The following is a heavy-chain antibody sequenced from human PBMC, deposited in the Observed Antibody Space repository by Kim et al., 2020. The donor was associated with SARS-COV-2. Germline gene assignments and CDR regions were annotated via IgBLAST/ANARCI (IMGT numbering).Heavy chain of an antibody. V-gene: IGHV4-34*01. CDR3: ARGDTVTNPDGLDY. Sequence: PYLKSRVTISVDTSKNQFSLKLSSVTAADTAVYYCARGDTVTNPDGLDYWGQGTLVTVSS. D-gene: IGHD4-17*01. J-gene: IGHJ4*02.